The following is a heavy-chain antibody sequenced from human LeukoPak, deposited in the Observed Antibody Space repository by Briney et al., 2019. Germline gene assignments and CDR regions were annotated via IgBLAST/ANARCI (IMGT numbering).Heavy chain of an antibody. J-gene: IGHJ4*02. D-gene: IGHD1-26*01. CDR3: SKDLSPMVGSKIFDY. CDR2: IRYDGSNK. CDR1: GFTFSTYG. Sequence: GGSLRLSCAASGFTFSTYGMHWVRQAPSKGLEWVAFIRYDGSNKYYADSVKGRFTISRDNSKNTLYLQMNSLRAEDTAVYSCSKDLSPMVGSKIFDYWGQGTLVTVSS. V-gene: IGHV3-30*02.